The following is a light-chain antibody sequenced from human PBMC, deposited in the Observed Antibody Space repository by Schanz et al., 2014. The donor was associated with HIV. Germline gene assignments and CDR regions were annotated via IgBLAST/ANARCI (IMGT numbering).Light chain of an antibody. CDR3: QQYNSHSYT. Sequence: DIQMTQSPTSVSASVGDTVTITCRARQGVGTWLAWYQQKPGKAPKLLISEASSLQSGVPSRFSGSGSGTEFTLTIDSLQPDDFATYYCQQYNSHSYTFGQGTKLEIK. J-gene: IGKJ2*01. CDR2: EAS. V-gene: IGKV1D-16*02. CDR1: QGVGTW.